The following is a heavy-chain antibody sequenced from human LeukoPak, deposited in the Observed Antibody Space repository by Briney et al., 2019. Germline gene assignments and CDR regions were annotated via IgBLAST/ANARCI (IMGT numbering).Heavy chain of an antibody. Sequence: GGSLRLSCAASGFTFSSYEMNWVRQAPGKGLEWVSYISSSGSTIYYADSVKGRFPISRDNPKNTLYLQVNSLRAEDTAVYYCARSPGYSSGWYGTYYYYYYMDVWGKGTTVTVSS. J-gene: IGHJ6*03. D-gene: IGHD6-19*01. V-gene: IGHV3-48*03. CDR2: ISSSGSTI. CDR3: ARSPGYSSGWYGTYYYYYYMDV. CDR1: GFTFSSYE.